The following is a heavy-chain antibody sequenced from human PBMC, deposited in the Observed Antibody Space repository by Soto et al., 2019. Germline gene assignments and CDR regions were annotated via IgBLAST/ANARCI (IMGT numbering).Heavy chain of an antibody. Sequence: ASVKVSCKASGYTFTSYYMHWVRQAPGQGLERMGIINPSGGSTSYAQKFQGRVTMTRDTSTSTVYMELSSLRSEDTAVYYCARDWKEEYYDSSGPSGAFDIWGQGTMVTVSS. CDR1: GYTFTSYY. D-gene: IGHD3-22*01. V-gene: IGHV1-46*01. CDR2: INPSGGST. CDR3: ARDWKEEYYDSSGPSGAFDI. J-gene: IGHJ3*02.